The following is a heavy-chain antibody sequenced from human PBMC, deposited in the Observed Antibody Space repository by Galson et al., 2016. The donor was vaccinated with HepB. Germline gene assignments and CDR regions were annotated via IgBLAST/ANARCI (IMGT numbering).Heavy chain of an antibody. CDR3: ARDYLCVRASCRGERGWFDY. CDR2: ISSNGVYT. V-gene: IGHV3-21*01. CDR1: GFTFRDFP. Sequence: SLRLSCAASGFTFRDFPMVWVRQAPGQGLEWVSSISSNGVYTYYADSLKGRFSISRDNAKNSLFLQMSSLRAEDTAMYYCARDYLCVRASCRGERGWFDYWRQRALLTVSS. J-gene: IGHJ4*02. D-gene: IGHD3-10*02.